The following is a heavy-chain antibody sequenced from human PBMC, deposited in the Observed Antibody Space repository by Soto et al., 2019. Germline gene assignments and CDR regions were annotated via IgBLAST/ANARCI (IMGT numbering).Heavy chain of an antibody. J-gene: IGHJ6*03. CDR3: ESRARADYYYMDV. CDR2: ISSNGIGT. V-gene: IGHV3-64*01. Sequence: EVQLVESGGGWAQPGGSLRLSCAASGFTFSSDAMDWVRQAPGKGLEYVSGISSNGIGTYYASSVKGRFTISRDNSRDTVYLQMDSLRPEDMAVYYCESRARADYYYMDVWGKGTTVTVS. D-gene: IGHD6-6*01. CDR1: GFTFSSDA.